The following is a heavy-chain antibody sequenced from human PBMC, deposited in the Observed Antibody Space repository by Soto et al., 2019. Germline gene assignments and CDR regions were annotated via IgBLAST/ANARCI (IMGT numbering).Heavy chain of an antibody. CDR3: AKAGFSSGWSRSSCDH. Sequence: EVQLLESGGGLVQPGRSLRLSCAASGFTFSSYAMNWVRQAPGKGLEWVSAMSGTGGSTYYADSVKGRFTISRDNSKNKLSLQVPSLRAEDTAGFYCAKAGFSSGWSRSSCDHWGQGPLVTVSS. CDR2: MSGTGGST. V-gene: IGHV3-23*01. D-gene: IGHD6-19*01. J-gene: IGHJ4*02. CDR1: GFTFSSYA.